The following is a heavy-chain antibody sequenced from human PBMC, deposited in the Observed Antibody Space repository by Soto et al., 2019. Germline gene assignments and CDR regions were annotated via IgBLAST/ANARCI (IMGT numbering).Heavy chain of an antibody. CDR1: GCSFDNYG. J-gene: IGHJ6*03. V-gene: IGHV3-30*03. CDR3: ARVYGFMLLTSSYYNMHV. Sequence: PGGSRTLSCAASGCSFDNYGMHWVRLGPRKGLGWGETISDEGITKYDAASANGRFTNSRYTSKNTAFLQMSSLETEDTAVYYCARVYGFMLLTSSYYNMHVWGQASTLTFSS. CDR2: ISDEGITK. D-gene: IGHD2-15*01.